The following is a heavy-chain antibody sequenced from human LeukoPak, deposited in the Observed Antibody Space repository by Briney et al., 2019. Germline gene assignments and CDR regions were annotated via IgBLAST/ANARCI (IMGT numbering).Heavy chain of an antibody. J-gene: IGHJ4*02. V-gene: IGHV4-39*07. CDR2: IYYSGST. Sequence: SETLSLTCTVSGGSISSSSYYWGWIRQPPGRGLEWIGGIYYSGSTYYNPSLKSRVTMSVDKSKNQFSLKLTSVTAADTAVYYCASQPSPSGSYYFDYWGQGTLVTVSS. CDR1: GGSISSSSYY. CDR3: ASQPSPSGSYYFDY. D-gene: IGHD1-26*01.